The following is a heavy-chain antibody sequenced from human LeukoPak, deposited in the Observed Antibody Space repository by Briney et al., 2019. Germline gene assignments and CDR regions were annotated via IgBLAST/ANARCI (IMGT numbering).Heavy chain of an antibody. Sequence: GRSLRLSCAASGFTFSHYGMHWVRQAPGRGLEWVAVIWNDGSNKYYADSVKGRFTISRDNSQNTVDLHMNSLRAEDTAVYYCVRVSGRLERQSDLDYWGQGTLVTVSS. CDR2: IWNDGSNK. V-gene: IGHV3-33*01. CDR1: GFTFSHYG. J-gene: IGHJ4*02. D-gene: IGHD1-1*01. CDR3: VRVSGRLERQSDLDY.